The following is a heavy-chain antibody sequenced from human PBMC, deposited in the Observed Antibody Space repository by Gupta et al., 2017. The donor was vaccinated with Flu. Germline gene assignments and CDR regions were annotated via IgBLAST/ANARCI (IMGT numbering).Heavy chain of an antibody. CDR1: GYTFTGYY. D-gene: IGHD2-2*01. J-gene: IGHJ6*02. V-gene: IGHV1-2*02. CDR3: ARDPPIVVVPAASRYEDV. CDR2: INPNSGGT. Sequence: QVQLVQSGAEVKKPGASVKVSCKASGYTFTGYYMHWVRQAPGQGLEWMGWINPNSGGTNYAQKFQGRVTMTRDTSISTAYMELSRLRSDDTAVYYCARDPPIVVVPAASRYEDVWGQGTTVTVSS.